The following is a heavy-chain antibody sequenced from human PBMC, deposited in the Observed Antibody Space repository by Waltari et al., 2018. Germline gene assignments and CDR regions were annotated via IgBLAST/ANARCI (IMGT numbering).Heavy chain of an antibody. J-gene: IGHJ4*02. Sequence: EVQLVASGGGLVQPGGSLRLSCTASGFTFSSYEMNWVRQAPWQGLEWVSYISSSGSNKYYADNGKGRITISRDNGKDSLYLKMNSLRAEDTDVYFCARTKFCSGCPGRGFYGYWGQGTLVTVSS. D-gene: IGHD3-3*01. V-gene: IGHV3-48*03. CDR1: GFTFSSYE. CDR3: ARTKFCSGCPGRGFYGY. CDR2: ISSSGSNK.